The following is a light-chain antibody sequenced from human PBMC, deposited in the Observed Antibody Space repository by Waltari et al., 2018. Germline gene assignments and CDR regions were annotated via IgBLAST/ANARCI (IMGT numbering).Light chain of an antibody. V-gene: IGKV3-20*01. CDR3: QHYVRLPAT. J-gene: IGKJ1*01. Sequence: IVLTQSPRTLYLSPGERATHSCRASQSVSRSLAWYQQKPGQAPQLLIYGASTRATGIPDRFTGSVSGTDFSLTIRCLEPEDFAIYFCQHYVRLPATFGQGTKVEIK. CDR2: GAS. CDR1: QSVSRS.